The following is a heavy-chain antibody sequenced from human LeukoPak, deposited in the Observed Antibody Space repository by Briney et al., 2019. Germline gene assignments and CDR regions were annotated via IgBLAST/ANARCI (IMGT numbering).Heavy chain of an antibody. CDR1: GFTFSSYG. CDR3: ARGGLDGMDV. CDR2: INWNGGST. V-gene: IGHV3-20*01. J-gene: IGHJ6*02. D-gene: IGHD5/OR15-5a*01. Sequence: GGSLRLSCAASGFTFSSYGMHWVRQAPGKGLEWVSGINWNGGSTGYADSVKGRFTISRDNAKNSLYLQMNSLRAEDTALYHCARGGLDGMDVWGQGTTVTVSS.